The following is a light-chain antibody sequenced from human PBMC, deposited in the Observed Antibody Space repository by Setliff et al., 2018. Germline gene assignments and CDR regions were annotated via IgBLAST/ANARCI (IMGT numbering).Light chain of an antibody. Sequence: QSALAQPPSASGTPGQRVTISCSGSSSNIGSNTVNWHQQFPGTAPKLLIYTNNRRPSGVPDRFSGSKSGTSAFLAISGLQSDDEADYYCAVWEDNLNGPIFGGGTKVTVL. CDR1: SSNIGSNT. CDR3: AVWEDNLNGPI. J-gene: IGLJ2*01. CDR2: TNN. V-gene: IGLV1-44*01.